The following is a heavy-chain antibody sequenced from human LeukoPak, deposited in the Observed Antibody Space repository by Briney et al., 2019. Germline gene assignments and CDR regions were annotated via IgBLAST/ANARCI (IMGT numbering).Heavy chain of an antibody. D-gene: IGHD6-6*01. J-gene: IGHJ5*02. CDR1: GLTFSSSA. V-gene: IGHV3-23*01. CDR2: ISNNGGYT. Sequence: GGSLRLSCAASGLTFSSSAMSWVRQAPGKGLEWVSAISNNGGYTYYADSVKGRFTISRDNSKNTLYLQMNSLRAEDTALYYCVKASSSSPQYNWFDAWGQGTLVTVSS. CDR3: VKASSSSPQYNWFDA.